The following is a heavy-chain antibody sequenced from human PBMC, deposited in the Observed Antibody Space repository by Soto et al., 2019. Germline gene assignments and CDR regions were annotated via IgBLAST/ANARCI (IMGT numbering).Heavy chain of an antibody. Sequence: QVQLVQSGAEVKKPGSSVKVSCKASGGTFSSYAISLVRQAPGQGLEWMGGIIPIFGTANYAQKLQGRVTITADESTSTAYMELSSLRSEDTAVYYCARDQGANGDYVWYFDLWGRGTLVTVSS. V-gene: IGHV1-69*01. CDR2: IIPIFGTA. D-gene: IGHD4-17*01. CDR3: ARDQGANGDYVWYFDL. J-gene: IGHJ2*01. CDR1: GGTFSSYA.